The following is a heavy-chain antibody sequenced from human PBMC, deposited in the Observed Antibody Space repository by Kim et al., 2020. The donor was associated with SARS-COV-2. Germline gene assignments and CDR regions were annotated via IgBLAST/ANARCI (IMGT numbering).Heavy chain of an antibody. CDR1: GFTFSSYG. Sequence: GGSLRLSCAASGFTFSSYGMHWVRQAPGKGLEWVAVIWYDGSNKYYADSVKGRFTISRDNSKNTLYLQMNSLRAEDTAVYYCARGDGADYDFWSGYYFHATKAHNWFDPWGQGTLVTVSS. J-gene: IGHJ5*02. D-gene: IGHD3-3*01. CDR3: ARGDGADYDFWSGYYFHATKAHNWFDP. V-gene: IGHV3-33*01. CDR2: IWYDGSNK.